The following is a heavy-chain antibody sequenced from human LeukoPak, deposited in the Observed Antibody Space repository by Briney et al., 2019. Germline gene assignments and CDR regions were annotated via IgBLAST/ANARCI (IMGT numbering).Heavy chain of an antibody. CDR1: GFTFSSYA. V-gene: IGHV3-30*04. Sequence: GRSLRLSCAASGFTFSSYAMHWVRQAPGKGLEWVAVISYDGSNKYYADSVKGRFTISRDNSKNTLYLQMNSLRAEDTAVYYCAKGYSAAAGYEYFQHWGQGTLVTVSS. J-gene: IGHJ1*01. D-gene: IGHD6-13*01. CDR2: ISYDGSNK. CDR3: AKGYSAAAGYEYFQH.